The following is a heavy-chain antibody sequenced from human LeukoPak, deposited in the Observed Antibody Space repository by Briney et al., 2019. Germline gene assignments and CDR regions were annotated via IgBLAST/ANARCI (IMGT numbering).Heavy chain of an antibody. J-gene: IGHJ6*04. Sequence: GESLKISCKGSGYTFTSYWIAWVRQMPGRGLELMGVIYPSDSDIRYSPSFQGQVTISADKSISTAYLQWGSLKASDSAMYHCARHGVKDFDILTGYHFYNMDVWGKGTTVTVSS. CDR1: GYTFTSYW. D-gene: IGHD3-9*01. V-gene: IGHV5-51*01. CDR3: ARHGVKDFDILTGYHFYNMDV. CDR2: IYPSDSDI.